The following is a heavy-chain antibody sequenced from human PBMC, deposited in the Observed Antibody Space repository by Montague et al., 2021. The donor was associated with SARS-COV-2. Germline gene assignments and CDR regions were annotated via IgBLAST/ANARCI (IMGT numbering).Heavy chain of an antibody. D-gene: IGHD2-15*01. Sequence: SETLSLTCVVSGDSISTDNWWTWVRLPPGKGLEWVGEIYHTGSTKYKPSLKSRVTISVDTSKNQFSLKLTYVTAADTAVYYCTRCSGCSGGSCYSEWDPHYADGIDVWGQGTTVTVSS. V-gene: IGHV4-4*02. J-gene: IGHJ6*02. CDR3: TRCSGCSGGSCYSEWDPHYADGIDV. CDR2: IYHTGST. CDR1: GDSISTDNW.